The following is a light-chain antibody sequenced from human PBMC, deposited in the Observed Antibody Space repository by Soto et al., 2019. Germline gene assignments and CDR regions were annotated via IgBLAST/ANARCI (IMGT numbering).Light chain of an antibody. CDR3: QQYTGPPTT. CDR1: QTVSSNY. Sequence: EIILTQSPDTLSLSPGESATLSCRASQTVSSNYLAWCQQRPGQAPRLLIYGASTRAAGIPDRFSGSGSGTDFTLTITRLETEDSAVYFCQQYTGPPTTFGQGTRREIK. J-gene: IGKJ5*01. V-gene: IGKV3-20*01. CDR2: GAS.